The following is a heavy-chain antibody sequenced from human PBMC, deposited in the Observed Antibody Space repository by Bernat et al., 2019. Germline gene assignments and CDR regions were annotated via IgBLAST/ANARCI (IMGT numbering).Heavy chain of an antibody. CDR3: ARKLEDWLLKAAWCDP. D-gene: IGHD3-9*01. J-gene: IGHJ5*02. V-gene: IGHV4-31*03. CDR1: GGSITSGDYY. Sequence: QAQLQESVPGLVKPSQTLSLTRTVSGGSITSGDYYWCWIRQHPGKGLEWIGYSYESGSTYYNTSFKSRVNISEDTSKNQFSLKLSSVTAADTAAYYCARKLEDWLLKAAWCDPWGQGALVTVSS. CDR2: SYESGST.